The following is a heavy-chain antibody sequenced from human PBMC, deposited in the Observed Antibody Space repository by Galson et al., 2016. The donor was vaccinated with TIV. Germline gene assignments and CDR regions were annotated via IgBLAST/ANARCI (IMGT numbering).Heavy chain of an antibody. CDR3: AKVPSSGFSYYYGLDV. V-gene: IGHV3-23*01. D-gene: IGHD3-22*01. CDR1: GFTFSSHA. Sequence: SLRLSCAASGFTFSSHAMTWVRQPPGKGLEWVSAISAGGGSTYYADSVQGRFTISRDNSKNTQYLQMNSLRAEDTAIYYCAKVPSSGFSYYYGLDVWGQG. J-gene: IGHJ6*02. CDR2: ISAGGGST.